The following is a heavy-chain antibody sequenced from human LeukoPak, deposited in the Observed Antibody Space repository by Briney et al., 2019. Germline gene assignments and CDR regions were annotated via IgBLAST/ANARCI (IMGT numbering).Heavy chain of an antibody. CDR2: ISYDGSNK. CDR1: GFTFSSYA. CDR3: ARVRIVAGREQGFDY. Sequence: GGSLRLSCAASGFTFSSYAMHWVRQAPGKGLEWVAVISYDGSNKYYAGSVKGRFTISGDNSKNTLYPQMNSLRAEDTAVYYCARVRIVAGREQGFDYWGQGTLVTVSS. J-gene: IGHJ4*02. V-gene: IGHV3-30-3*01. D-gene: IGHD6-19*01.